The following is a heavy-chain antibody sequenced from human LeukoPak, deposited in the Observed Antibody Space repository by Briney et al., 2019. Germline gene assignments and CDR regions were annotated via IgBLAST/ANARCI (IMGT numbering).Heavy chain of an antibody. J-gene: IGHJ3*02. V-gene: IGHV3-30*18. Sequence: GRSLRLSCASCRFTFSSYGMHWVRQAPAKAREGVAVISYDGNNRYYADSVKGRFTISRYNSKNTLYLQMNSLRAEDTAVYYCAKVKGEVIGAFDIWGQGTMVTVSS. CDR2: ISYDGNNR. CDR1: RFTFSSYG. CDR3: AKVKGEVIGAFDI. D-gene: IGHD3-16*01.